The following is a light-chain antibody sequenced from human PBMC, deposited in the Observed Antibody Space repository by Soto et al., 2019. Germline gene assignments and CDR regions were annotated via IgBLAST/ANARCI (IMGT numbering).Light chain of an antibody. CDR1: ENVDRY. J-gene: IGKJ4*02. CDR3: QQSYSTPPT. CDR2: AAS. V-gene: IGKV1-39*01. Sequence: QGTQSPCPLSSSVGDRVTIPCRASENVDRYVNWYQQIPGKAPSLLISAASTLQSGVPSRFRGSGSVTTFTLNIDSLQPEDFAMYYCQQSYSTPPTVGGGTKVDIK.